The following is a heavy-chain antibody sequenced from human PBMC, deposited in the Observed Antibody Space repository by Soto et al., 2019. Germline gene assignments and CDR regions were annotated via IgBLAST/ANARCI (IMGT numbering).Heavy chain of an antibody. CDR2: IYYSGST. V-gene: IGHV4-30-4*01. J-gene: IGHJ4*02. D-gene: IGHD6-19*01. CDR1: GGSISSGDYY. CDR3: ARAPISSGWFLDY. Sequence: PSETLSLTCTVSGGSISSGDYYWSWIRQPPGKGLEWIGYIYYSGSTYYNPSLKSRVTISVDTSKNQFSLKLSSVTAADTAVYYCARAPISSGWFLDYWGQGTLVTVSS.